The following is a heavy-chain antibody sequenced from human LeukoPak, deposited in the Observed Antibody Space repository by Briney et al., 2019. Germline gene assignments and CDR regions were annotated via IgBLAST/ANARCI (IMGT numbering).Heavy chain of an antibody. V-gene: IGHV4-38-2*02. Sequence: PSETLSLTCAVSGYSISSGYYWGWIRQPPGKGLEWIGSIYHSGSTYYNPSLKSRVTISVDTSKNQFSLKLSSVTAADTAVYYCARDAPVGIPFRWYYYYMDVWGKGTTVTVSS. CDR1: GYSISSGYY. D-gene: IGHD7-27*01. CDR2: IYHSGST. CDR3: ARDAPVGIPFRWYYYYMDV. J-gene: IGHJ6*03.